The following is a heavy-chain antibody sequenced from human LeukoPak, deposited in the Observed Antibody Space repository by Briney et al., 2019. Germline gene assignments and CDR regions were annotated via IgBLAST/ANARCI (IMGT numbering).Heavy chain of an antibody. D-gene: IGHD5-12*01. V-gene: IGHV1-2*02. CDR1: GYTFTGYY. J-gene: IGHJ4*02. CDR3: ARVYSGYDTTNYFDY. Sequence: ASVKVSCKASGYTFTGYYMHWVRQAPGQGLEWMGWINPNSGGTNYAQKFQGRVTMTRDTSINTAYMELSRLRSDDTAVYYCARVYSGYDTTNYFDYWGQGTLVTVSS. CDR2: INPNSGGT.